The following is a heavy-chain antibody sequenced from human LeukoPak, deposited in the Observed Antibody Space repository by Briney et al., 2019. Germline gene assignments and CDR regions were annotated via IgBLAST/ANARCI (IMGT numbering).Heavy chain of an antibody. J-gene: IGHJ4*02. Sequence: PSETLSLTCAVYGGSFSGYYWRGIPQPPGKGLEWIGEINHSGSTNYNPSPKSRVTISVDTPKNKFSLKLSSVSAADTAVYYCARRRVPASLYSYWGEGTPVTVSS. CDR3: ARRRVPASLYSY. CDR2: INHSGST. CDR1: GGSFSGYY. V-gene: IGHV4-34*01. D-gene: IGHD2-2*01.